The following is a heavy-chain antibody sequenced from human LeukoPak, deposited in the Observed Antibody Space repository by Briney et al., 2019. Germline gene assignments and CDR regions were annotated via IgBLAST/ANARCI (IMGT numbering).Heavy chain of an antibody. CDR3: ARDNWNYGGFDY. Sequence: ASVKVSCKVSGYTLTELSMHWVRQAPGQGLEWMGIINPSGGSTSYAQKFQGRVTMTRDMSTSTVYMELSSLRSEDTAVYYCARDNWNYGGFDYWGQGTLVTVSS. CDR1: GYTLTELS. D-gene: IGHD1-7*01. J-gene: IGHJ4*02. V-gene: IGHV1-46*01. CDR2: INPSGGST.